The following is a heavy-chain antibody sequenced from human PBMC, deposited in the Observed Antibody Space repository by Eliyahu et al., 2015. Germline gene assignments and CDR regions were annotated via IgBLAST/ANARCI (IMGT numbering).Heavy chain of an antibody. CDR3: ARELVAATRFHAQYNWFDP. D-gene: IGHD2-15*01. J-gene: IGHJ5*02. V-gene: IGHV3-11*01. Sequence: DPGKGLEWVSYISSSGSTIYYADSVKGRFTXSRDNAKNSLYLQMNSLRAEDTAVYYCARELVAATRFHAQYNWFDPWGQGTLVTVSS. CDR2: ISSSGSTI.